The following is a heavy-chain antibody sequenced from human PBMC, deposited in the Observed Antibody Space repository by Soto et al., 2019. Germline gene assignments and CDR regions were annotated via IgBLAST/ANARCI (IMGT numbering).Heavy chain of an antibody. J-gene: IGHJ6*03. Sequence: SETLSLTWAVYGGSFIGYYWSWIRQPPGKGLEWIGEINHSGSTNYNPSLKSRVTISVDTAKNQFSLKLSSVTAADTAVYYCARGGGERYCSGGRSLRPRYCYYMDVWGKGTTVTVSS. CDR1: GGSFIGYY. CDR3: ARGGGERYCSGGRSLRPRYCYYMDV. V-gene: IGHV4-34*01. CDR2: INHSGST. D-gene: IGHD2-15*01.